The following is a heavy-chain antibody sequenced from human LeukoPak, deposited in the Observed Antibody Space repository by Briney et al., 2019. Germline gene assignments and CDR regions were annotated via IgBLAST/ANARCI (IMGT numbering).Heavy chain of an antibody. Sequence: GGSLRLSCAASGFTFSSYAIHWVRQAPGKGLEYVSTISSKGDNIFYANSVKGRFTISRDNSKNTVYLQMGSLRAEDMAVYYCGRVRISAAGGYMDVWGKGTTVTVSS. CDR3: GRVRISAAGGYMDV. V-gene: IGHV3-64*01. J-gene: IGHJ6*04. CDR2: ISSKGDNI. CDR1: GFTFSSYA. D-gene: IGHD6-13*01.